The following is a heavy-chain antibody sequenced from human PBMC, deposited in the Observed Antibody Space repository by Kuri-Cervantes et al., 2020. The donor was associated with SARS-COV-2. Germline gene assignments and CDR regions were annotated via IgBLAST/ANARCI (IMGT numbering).Heavy chain of an antibody. CDR2: IYYSGSS. J-gene: IGHJ4*02. Sequence: SETLSLTCTVSGGSISSYYWSWIRQPPGKGLEWIGYIYYSGSSNYNPSLKSRVTISVDTSKNQFSLKLSSVTAADTAVYYFARTPVTYGDYDGVFVDYLGQGSLVTVSS. D-gene: IGHD4-17*01. CDR1: GGSISSYY. CDR3: ARTPVTYGDYDGVFVDY. V-gene: IGHV4-59*01.